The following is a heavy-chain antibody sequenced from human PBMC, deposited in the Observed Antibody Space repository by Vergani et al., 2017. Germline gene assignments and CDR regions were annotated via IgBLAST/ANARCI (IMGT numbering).Heavy chain of an antibody. CDR2: IGKDGINT. D-gene: IGHD2-21*02. J-gene: IGHJ4*02. CDR1: GFTFSNYG. CDR3: AKYLRDSTDGLPDS. V-gene: IGHV3-30*02. Sequence: QVHLVESAGGVVKPGGSLRLSCAASGFTFSNYGMHWIRQAPGKGLEWLAYIGKDGINTRYRDAVKGRFTVSRYNSKDILYLQMDSLSSDDTALYYCAKYLRDSTDGLPDSWGPGTLVIVSS.